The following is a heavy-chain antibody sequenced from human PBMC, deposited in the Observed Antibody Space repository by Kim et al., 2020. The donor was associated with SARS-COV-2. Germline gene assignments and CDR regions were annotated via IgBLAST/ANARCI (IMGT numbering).Heavy chain of an antibody. D-gene: IGHD6-13*01. V-gene: IGHV3-23*01. Sequence: GSKNYADSVKGRFTISRDNSKNTLYLQMNSLRAEDTAVYYCAKVKQQLRDWGQGTLVTVSS. CDR3: AKVKQQLRD. CDR2: GSK. J-gene: IGHJ4*02.